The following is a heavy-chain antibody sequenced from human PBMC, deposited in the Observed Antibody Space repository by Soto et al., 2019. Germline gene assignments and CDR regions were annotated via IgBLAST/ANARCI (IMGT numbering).Heavy chain of an antibody. CDR1: GFTFSSYA. Sequence: QVQLVESGGGVVQPGRSLRLSCAASGFTFSSYAMHWVRQAPGKGLEWVAVISYDGSNKYYADSVKGRFTISRDNSKNTMYLQMNSMRGEDTAVYYCASEVFLEWLLQFSDGMDVWGQGTTVTVSS. V-gene: IGHV3-30-3*01. CDR2: ISYDGSNK. J-gene: IGHJ6*02. D-gene: IGHD3-3*01. CDR3: ASEVFLEWLLQFSDGMDV.